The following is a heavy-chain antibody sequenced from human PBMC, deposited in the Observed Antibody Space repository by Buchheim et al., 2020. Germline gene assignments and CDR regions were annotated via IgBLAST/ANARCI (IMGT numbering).Heavy chain of an antibody. D-gene: IGHD2-15*01. CDR2: IYYSGST. J-gene: IGHJ6*02. CDR1: GGSISSGDYY. CDR3: ARDLLGYCSGGSCYGYYYYYGMDV. Sequence: QVQLQESGPGLVKPSQTLSLTCTVSGGSISSGDYYWSWIRQPPGKGLEWIGYIYYSGSTYYNPSLKSRVTISVDTSKNQFSLKLSSVTAADTAVYYCARDLLGYCSGGSCYGYYYYYGMDVWGQGTT. V-gene: IGHV4-30-4*01.